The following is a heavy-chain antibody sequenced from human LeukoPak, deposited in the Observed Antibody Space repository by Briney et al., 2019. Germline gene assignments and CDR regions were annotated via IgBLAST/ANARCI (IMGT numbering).Heavy chain of an antibody. D-gene: IGHD3-22*01. CDR1: GFTFSSYE. J-gene: IGHJ4*02. CDR2: ISTSGSTF. Sequence: GGSLRLSCVASGFTFSSYEMHWVRQAPGKGLEWVSYISTSGSTFYYADSVKGRFTISRDNADNSLYLQLNSLRAEDTAVYYCARALAYYYESSGHFDYWGQGTPVTVSS. V-gene: IGHV3-48*03. CDR3: ARALAYYYESSGHFDY.